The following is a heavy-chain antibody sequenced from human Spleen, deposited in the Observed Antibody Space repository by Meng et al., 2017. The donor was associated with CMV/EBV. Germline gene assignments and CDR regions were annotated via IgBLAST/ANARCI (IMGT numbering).Heavy chain of an antibody. D-gene: IGHD1-14*01. Sequence: TVSGGSISSSSYYWVWVRQPPGKGLEWIGSIFYNGIAYSNPSLTSRVTISIDTSKNQLSVKLSSVTAADTAVYYCARGGVYFEGPMDYWGQGTLVTVSS. CDR3: ARGGVYFEGPMDY. CDR2: IFYNGIA. CDR1: GGSISSSSYY. J-gene: IGHJ4*02. V-gene: IGHV4-39*07.